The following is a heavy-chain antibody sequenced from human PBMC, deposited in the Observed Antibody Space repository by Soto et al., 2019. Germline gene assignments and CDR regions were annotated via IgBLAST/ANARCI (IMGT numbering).Heavy chain of an antibody. CDR2: INPNGGGS. V-gene: IGHV1-2*02. CDR1: GYSFSGYY. CDR3: ARLDV. Sequence: ASVKVSCKASGYSFSGYYMHWVRQAPGQGLEWMGWINPNGGGSSYVQKLQGRVTMTTDTSTSTAHMELGSLRSDDTAVYYCARLDVWGKGTTVTVSS. J-gene: IGHJ6*04.